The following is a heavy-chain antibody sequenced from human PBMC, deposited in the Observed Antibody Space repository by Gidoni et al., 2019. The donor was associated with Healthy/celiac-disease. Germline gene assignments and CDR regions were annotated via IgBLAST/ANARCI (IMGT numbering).Heavy chain of an antibody. D-gene: IGHD3-9*01. V-gene: IGHV1-69*06. CDR1: GGTFRSYA. CDR2: IIPIFGTA. J-gene: IGHJ4*02. CDR3: ARVRYEGARPYYFDY. Sequence: QVQLVQSGAEVTKPGSSVKVSCTASGGTFRSYAISWVRQAPGQGLEWMGGIIPIFGTANYAQKFQGRVTITADKSTSTAYMELSSLRSEDTAVYYCARVRYEGARPYYFDYWGQGTLVTVSS.